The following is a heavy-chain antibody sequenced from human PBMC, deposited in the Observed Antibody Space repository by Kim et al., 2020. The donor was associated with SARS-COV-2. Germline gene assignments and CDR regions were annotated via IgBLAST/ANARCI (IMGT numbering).Heavy chain of an antibody. CDR3: AKGLFDSSGYPYYYFDY. Sequence: VKGRFTLSRDNSKNTRYLQMNSLRAEDTAVYYCAKGLFDSSGYPYYYFDYWGQGTLVTVSS. D-gene: IGHD3-22*01. V-gene: IGHV3-23*01. J-gene: IGHJ4*02.